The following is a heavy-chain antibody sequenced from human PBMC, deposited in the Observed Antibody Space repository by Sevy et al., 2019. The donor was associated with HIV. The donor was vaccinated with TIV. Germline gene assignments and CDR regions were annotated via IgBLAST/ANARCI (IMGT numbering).Heavy chain of an antibody. CDR3: ARDHDAIYGMDV. V-gene: IGHV3-30-3*01. CDR1: GFTFSSYA. J-gene: IGHJ6*02. CDR2: ISYDGSNK. Sequence: GGSLRLSCAASGFTFSSYAMHWVRQAPGKGLEWVAVISYDGSNKYYADSVKGRFTISRDNSKNTPYLQMNSLRAEDTAVYYCARDHDAIYGMDVWGQRTTVTVSS.